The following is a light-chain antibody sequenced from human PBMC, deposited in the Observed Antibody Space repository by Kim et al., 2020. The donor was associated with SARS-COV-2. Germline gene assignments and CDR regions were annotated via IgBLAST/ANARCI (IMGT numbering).Light chain of an antibody. V-gene: IGKV2-30*01. CDR3: MQGSQWPGT. CDR2: MVS. Sequence: DIVMTQSPLSLRVTLGQPASISCWSSQSLVYTDGNTYLNWYHQRPGQSPRRLFYMVSKRDSGVPDRFSGSGSGTDFTLKISRVEAEDVGVYYCMQGSQWPGTFGQGTKLEI. CDR1: QSLVYTDGNTY. J-gene: IGKJ2*01.